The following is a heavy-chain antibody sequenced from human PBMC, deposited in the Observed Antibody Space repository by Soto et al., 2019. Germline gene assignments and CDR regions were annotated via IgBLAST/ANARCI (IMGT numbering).Heavy chain of an antibody. Sequence: GGSLRLSCAASGFTFDDYAMHWVRQVLGKGLEWVSSISSSSSYIYYADSVKGRFTISRDNAKNSLYLQMNSLRAEDTAVYYCARGTNYYDRSSYYGYWGQGTLVTVSS. D-gene: IGHD3-22*01. V-gene: IGHV3-21*01. CDR3: ARGTNYYDRSSYYGY. CDR2: ISSSSSYI. CDR1: GFTFDDYA. J-gene: IGHJ4*02.